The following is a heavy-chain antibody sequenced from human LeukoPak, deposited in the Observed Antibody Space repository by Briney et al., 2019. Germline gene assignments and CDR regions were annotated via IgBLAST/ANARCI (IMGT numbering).Heavy chain of an antibody. CDR3: ARGHDAARDDYFDY. J-gene: IGHJ4*02. CDR2: IYHSGSP. V-gene: IGHV4-30-2*01. D-gene: IGHD1-1*01. CDR1: GDSINNGGYS. Sequence: PSETLSLTCAVSGDSINNGGYSVTWIRQPPGKGLEWIGFIYHSGSPYYHPSLKSRVTISVDRSKKQFSLKLRSVTAADTAVYYCARGHDAARDDYFDYWGQGTLVTVSS.